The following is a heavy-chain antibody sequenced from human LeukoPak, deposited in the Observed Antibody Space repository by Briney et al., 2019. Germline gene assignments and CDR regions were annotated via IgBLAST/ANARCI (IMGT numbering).Heavy chain of an antibody. J-gene: IGHJ4*02. CDR1: GFTYSTYW. Sequence: GGSLRLSCAASGFTYSTYWMAWVRQAPAKGLEWVANIKGDESARHQADSVKGRFTISRDNDKKSVYLQMSSLRGEYTAVYYCARGVVGSLDFWGQGPLVTVS. D-gene: IGHD1-26*01. V-gene: IGHV3-7*04. CDR2: IKGDESAR. CDR3: ARGVVGSLDF.